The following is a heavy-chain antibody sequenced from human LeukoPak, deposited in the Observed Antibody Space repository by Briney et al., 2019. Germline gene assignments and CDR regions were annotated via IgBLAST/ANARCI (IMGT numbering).Heavy chain of an antibody. Sequence: GGSLRLSCAASGFTFSSYSMNWVRQAPGEGLEWVSSISSSSSYIYYADSVKGRLTISRDKAKNSLYLQMNSLRAEDTAVYYCAGDMTYDSSGYYEDDYTHGIDYWGQGILVTVSS. V-gene: IGHV3-21*01. J-gene: IGHJ4*02. CDR2: ISSSSSYI. CDR3: AGDMTYDSSGYYEDDYTHGIDY. D-gene: IGHD3-22*01. CDR1: GFTFSSYS.